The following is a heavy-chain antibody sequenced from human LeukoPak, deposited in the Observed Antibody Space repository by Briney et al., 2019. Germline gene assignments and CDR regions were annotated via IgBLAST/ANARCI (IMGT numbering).Heavy chain of an antibody. CDR1: GVTFSSYY. CDR3: ARDRGTDHPIDY. D-gene: IGHD3-10*01. V-gene: IGHV4-4*07. CDR2: IYTSGST. Sequence: QSSETLSLTCAVSGVTFSSYYWRWIRQPAGKGLVWVGRIYTSGSTNYNPYLKSRVTRSVDTSKNQFYLKLSSVTAADTAVYYCARDRGTDHPIDYWGQGTLVTVSS. J-gene: IGHJ4*02.